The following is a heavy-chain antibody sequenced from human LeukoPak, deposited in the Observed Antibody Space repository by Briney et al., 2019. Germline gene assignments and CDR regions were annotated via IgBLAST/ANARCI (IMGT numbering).Heavy chain of an antibody. D-gene: IGHD6-19*01. V-gene: IGHV3-23*01. CDR3: AKGSKAVLFTRDYYMDV. CDR1: GFTFSSYA. CDR2: LSGGGSSGVST. Sequence: PGGSLRLSCAASGFTFSSYAMTWVRQAPGKGLDWVSGLSGGGSSGVSTYYADSVKGRFTISRDNSKNTLYLQMNSLRAEDTAVYYCAKGSKAVLFTRDYYMDVWGKGTTVTISS. J-gene: IGHJ6*03.